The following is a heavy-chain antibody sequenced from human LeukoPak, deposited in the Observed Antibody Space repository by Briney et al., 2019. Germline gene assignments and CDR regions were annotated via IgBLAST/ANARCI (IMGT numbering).Heavy chain of an antibody. J-gene: IGHJ4*02. Sequence: PGGSLRLSCAASGFTFSDYSMSWVRQAPGKGLEWISYIRIDSGNANYADSVKGRFTISGDKAKNSLYLQMNSLRVEDTAVYYCARDYKYAFDNWGQGTLVTVSS. CDR3: ARDYKYAFDN. CDR2: IRIDSGNA. V-gene: IGHV3-11*06. CDR1: GFTFSDYS. D-gene: IGHD5-24*01.